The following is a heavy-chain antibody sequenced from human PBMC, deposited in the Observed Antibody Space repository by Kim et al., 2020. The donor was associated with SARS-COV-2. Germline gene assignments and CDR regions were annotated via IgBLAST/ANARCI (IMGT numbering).Heavy chain of an antibody. V-gene: IGHV1-3*01. D-gene: IGHD3-3*01. CDR3: ATGGGVASATYMEV. J-gene: IGHJ6*03. Sequence: ASVKVSCKASGYSFTAYGTHWVRQAPGQRFEWMGWSNGGNGDTKSAQRFQARVTITRDTVANTVYMELNSLRSEDTGVYYCATGGGVASATYMEVWGKGT. CDR1: GYSFTAYG. CDR2: SNGGNGDT.